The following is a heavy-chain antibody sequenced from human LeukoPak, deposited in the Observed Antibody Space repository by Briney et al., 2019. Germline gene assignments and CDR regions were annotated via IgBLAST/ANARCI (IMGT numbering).Heavy chain of an antibody. J-gene: IGHJ4*02. CDR1: GFTFSSYS. V-gene: IGHV3-48*01. D-gene: IGHD5-18*01. CDR2: ISSSSSTI. Sequence: SGGSLRLSCAASGFTFSSYSMTWVRQAPGKGLEWVSYISSSSSTIYYADSVKGRFTISRDNAKNSLYLQMNSLRAEDTAVYYCARIRTAMAFDYWGQGTLVTVSS. CDR3: ARIRTAMAFDY.